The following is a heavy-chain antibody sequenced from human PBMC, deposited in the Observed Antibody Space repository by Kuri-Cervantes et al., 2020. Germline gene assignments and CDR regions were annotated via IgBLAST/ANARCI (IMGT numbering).Heavy chain of an antibody. D-gene: IGHD3-10*02. CDR3: ASLFGELLYGWFDP. Sequence: SETLSLTCAVSGGSISSSNWWSWVRQPPGKGLEWIGEIYHSGSDNYNPSLKSRVTISVDTSKNQFSLKLSSVTAADTAVYYCASLFGELLYGWFDPWGQGTLVTVSS. V-gene: IGHV4-4*02. CDR2: IYHSGSD. CDR1: GGSISSSNW. J-gene: IGHJ5*02.